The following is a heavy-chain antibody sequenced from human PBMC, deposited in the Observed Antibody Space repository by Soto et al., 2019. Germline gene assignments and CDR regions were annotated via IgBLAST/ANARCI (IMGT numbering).Heavy chain of an antibody. V-gene: IGHV3-21*01. CDR1: GFTFSSYS. J-gene: IGHJ4*02. Sequence: GGSLRLSCAASGFTFSSYSMNWVRQAPGKGLEWVSSISSSSSYIYYADSVKGRFTISGDNAKNSLYLQMNSLRAEDTAVYYCARDVQGYSSSWYAYYFDYWGQGTLVTVSS. CDR2: ISSSSSYI. D-gene: IGHD6-13*01. CDR3: ARDVQGYSSSWYAYYFDY.